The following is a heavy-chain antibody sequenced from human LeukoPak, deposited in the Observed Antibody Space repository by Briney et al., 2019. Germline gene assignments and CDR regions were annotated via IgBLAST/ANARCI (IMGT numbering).Heavy chain of an antibody. V-gene: IGHV3-7*04. CDR3: ARDEYLDSSVYYPPFDY. CDR2: IKQDGSEN. D-gene: IGHD3-22*01. CDR1: GFTFSSYW. J-gene: IGHJ4*02. Sequence: GGSLRLSCAASGFTFSSYWMSWVRQAPGKGLEWVANIKQDGSENYYVDSVKGRFTISRDNAKNSLLLQMNSLRAEDTAVYYCARDEYLDSSVYYPPFDYWGQGTLVTVSS.